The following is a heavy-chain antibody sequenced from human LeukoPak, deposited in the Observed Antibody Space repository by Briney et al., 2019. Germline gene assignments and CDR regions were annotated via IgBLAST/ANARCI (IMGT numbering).Heavy chain of an antibody. J-gene: IGHJ4*02. CDR3: AREEVRGVISFDY. D-gene: IGHD3-10*01. Sequence: SQTLSLTCALSGDSVSSNSAAWNWIRQSPSSCLEWLGRTYYRSKWYNYYAVSVKSRITIHPDTSKNQFSLQLNSVTPEDTAVYYCAREEVRGVISFDYWGQGTLVTVSS. V-gene: IGHV6-1*01. CDR2: TYYRSKWYN. CDR1: GDSVSSNSAA.